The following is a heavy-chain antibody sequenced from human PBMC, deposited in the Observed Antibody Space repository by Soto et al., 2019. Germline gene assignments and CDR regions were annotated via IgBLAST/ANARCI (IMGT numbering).Heavy chain of an antibody. CDR3: ARDGWLGYYYDSSGYPGY. CDR1: GYMFTSYY. D-gene: IGHD3-22*01. Sequence: ASVKVSCKASGYMFTSYYIHWVRQAPGQGLEWMGRVNPTGGGTRYTQKFQGRFTMTRDTSTSTVHMELTSLRYEDTAVYYCARDGWLGYYYDSSGYPGYWGQGTTVTVSS. V-gene: IGHV1-46*01. CDR2: VNPTGGGT. J-gene: IGHJ4*02.